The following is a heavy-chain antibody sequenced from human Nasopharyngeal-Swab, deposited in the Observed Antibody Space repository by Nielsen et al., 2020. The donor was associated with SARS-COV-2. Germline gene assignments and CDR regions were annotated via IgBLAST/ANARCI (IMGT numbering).Heavy chain of an antibody. Sequence: SVKVSCKASGFTFSGSAVQWVRQAREQRLEWIGWIVLGIDKTDYAQKFQDRVTITRDMSASTVYMQLSSLRSEDTALYYCATLSAPRDGNNRAPMGWGQGTLVTVSS. CDR2: IVLGIDKT. V-gene: IGHV1-58*01. CDR1: GFTFSGSA. D-gene: IGHD5-24*01. CDR3: ATLSAPRDGNNRAPMG. J-gene: IGHJ4*02.